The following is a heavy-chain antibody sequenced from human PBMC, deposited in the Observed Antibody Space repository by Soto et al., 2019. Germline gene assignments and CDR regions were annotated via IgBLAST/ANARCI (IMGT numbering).Heavy chain of an antibody. J-gene: IGHJ3*02. V-gene: IGHV1-69*02. CDR2: IIPILGIA. Sequence: SVKVSCKASGGTFSSYTISWVRQAPGQGLEWMGRIIPILGIANYAQKFQGRVTITADKSTSTAYMELSSLRSEDTAVYYCARLRERGYSYGTDAFDIWGQGTMVTVSS. CDR3: ARLRERGYSYGTDAFDI. D-gene: IGHD5-18*01. CDR1: GGTFSSYT.